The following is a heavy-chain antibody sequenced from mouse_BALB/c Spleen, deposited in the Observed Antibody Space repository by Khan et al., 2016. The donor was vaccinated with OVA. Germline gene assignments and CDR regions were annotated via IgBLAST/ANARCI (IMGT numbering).Heavy chain of an antibody. CDR2: MSSGSSAI. Sequence: EVELVESGGGLVQPGGSRKLSCAASGFTFSNFGMHWVRQAPKKGLEWVAYMSSGSSAIYYVDTVKGRFTISSDNLKNILFLQMTSLRSEDTAMYYWAGSGGNFHWYFDVWGAGTSVTVSS. CDR3: AGSGGNFHWYFDV. V-gene: IGHV5-17*02. CDR1: GFTFSNFG. D-gene: IGHD3-1*01. J-gene: IGHJ1*01.